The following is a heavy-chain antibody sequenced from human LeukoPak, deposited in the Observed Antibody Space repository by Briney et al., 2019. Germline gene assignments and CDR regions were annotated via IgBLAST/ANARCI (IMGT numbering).Heavy chain of an antibody. V-gene: IGHV4-39*07. CDR1: GGSISSSSYY. D-gene: IGHD2-2*01. CDR2: IYYSGST. J-gene: IGHJ2*01. Sequence: PSETLSLTCTVSGGSISSSSYYWGWIRQPPGKGLEWIGSIYYSGSTYYNPSLKSRVTISVDTSKNQFSLKLSSVTAADTAVYYCARARQYQLHPYWYFDPWGRGTLVTVSS. CDR3: ARARQYQLHPYWYFDP.